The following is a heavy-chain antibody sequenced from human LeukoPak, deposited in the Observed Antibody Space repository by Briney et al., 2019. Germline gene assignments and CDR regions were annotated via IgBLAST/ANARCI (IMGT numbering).Heavy chain of an antibody. V-gene: IGHV4-34*01. CDR2: INHSGRT. CDR1: AGSFSGYY. J-gene: IGHJ6*03. Sequence: SETLSLTCAVYAGSFSGYYWSWIRQPPGKRLEWNGEINHSGRTNYNPSLKSRVTISVDTSKNQFSLKLSSVTAADTAVYYCARETSQKGAHYMDVWGKGTTVTISS. D-gene: IGHD3-16*01. CDR3: ARETSQKGAHYMDV.